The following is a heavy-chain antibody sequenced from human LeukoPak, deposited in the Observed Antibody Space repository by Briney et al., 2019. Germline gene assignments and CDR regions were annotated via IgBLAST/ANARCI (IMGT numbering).Heavy chain of an antibody. V-gene: IGHV4-59*01. CDR3: ARDPGYYDSSGYYRDAFDI. D-gene: IGHD3-22*01. CDR2: IYYSGST. Sequence: SXYWSWIRQPPGKGLESIGYIYYSGSTNYNPSLKSRVTISVDTSKNQFSLKLSSVTAADTAVYYCARDPGYYDSSGYYRDAFDIWGQGTMVTVSS. CDR1: SXY. J-gene: IGHJ3*02.